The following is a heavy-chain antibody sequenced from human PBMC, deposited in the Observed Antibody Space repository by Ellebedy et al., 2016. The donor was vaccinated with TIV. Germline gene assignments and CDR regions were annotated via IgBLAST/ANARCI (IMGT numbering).Heavy chain of an antibody. CDR2: INPYNGYT. V-gene: IGHV1-18*04. D-gene: IGHD3-22*01. CDR3: ARDELDNRGYHYDY. Sequence: AASVKVSCKASGYTFITFGFSWVRQAPGQGLEWMGWINPYNGYTKYVEKFQGRVTVTTDTSTSTAYMELTSLRSDDTAVYYCARDELDNRGYHYDYWGQGTLVTVSS. J-gene: IGHJ4*02. CDR1: GYTFITFG.